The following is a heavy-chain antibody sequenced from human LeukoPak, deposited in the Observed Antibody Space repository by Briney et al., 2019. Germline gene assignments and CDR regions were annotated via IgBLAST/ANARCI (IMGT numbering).Heavy chain of an antibody. J-gene: IGHJ5*02. CDR1: GFTFDDYA. CDR3: AKGGYYDPEGWFDP. D-gene: IGHD3-3*01. CDR2: ISWNSGSI. Sequence: AGGSLRLSCAASGFTFDDYAMHWVRQAPGKGLEWVSGISWNSGSIGYADSVKGRFTISRDNAKNSLYLQMNSLRAEDTALYYCAKGGYYDPEGWFDPWGQGTLVTVSS. V-gene: IGHV3-9*01.